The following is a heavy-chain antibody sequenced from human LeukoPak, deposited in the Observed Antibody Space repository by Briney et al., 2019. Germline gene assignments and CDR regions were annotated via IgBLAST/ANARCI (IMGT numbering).Heavy chain of an antibody. CDR1: GFTFRNYA. V-gene: IGHV3-23*01. J-gene: IGHJ4*02. Sequence: PGGSLRLSCVASGFTFRNYAMSWVRQAPGRGLEWVSSISSSSSYIYYADSVKGRFTISRDNSKNTLYLQMNSLRAEDTAVYYCAKDISHGYWGQGTLVTVSS. CDR3: AKDISHGY. CDR2: ISSSSSYI. D-gene: IGHD3-9*01.